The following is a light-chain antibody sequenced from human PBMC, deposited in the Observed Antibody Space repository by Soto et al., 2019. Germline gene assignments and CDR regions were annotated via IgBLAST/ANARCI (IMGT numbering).Light chain of an antibody. CDR3: QHWNDYSWT. Sequence: TQSPGTLSLSPGERATLFCRASQSISIWLAWYQQKPGKAPNLLIYKTSSLETGVPSRFSGSGSGTEFTLTISSLQPDDFATYYCQHWNDYSWTFGQGTKVEVK. CDR1: QSISIW. V-gene: IGKV1-5*03. CDR2: KTS. J-gene: IGKJ1*01.